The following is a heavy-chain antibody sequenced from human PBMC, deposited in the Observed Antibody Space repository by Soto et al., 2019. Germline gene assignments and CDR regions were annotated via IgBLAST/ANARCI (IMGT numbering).Heavy chain of an antibody. Sequence: GSLRLSCAASVFTFSDYYMNWIRQAPGKGLEWVSYLSSSGTSIYYTDSVKGRFTISRDSAKKSLYLQMSSLRAEDTAVYYCASSSIASPGTFDYWGPGTLVTVSS. CDR3: ASSSIASPGTFDY. V-gene: IGHV3-11*01. D-gene: IGHD6-13*01. J-gene: IGHJ4*02. CDR1: VFTFSDYY. CDR2: LSSSGTSI.